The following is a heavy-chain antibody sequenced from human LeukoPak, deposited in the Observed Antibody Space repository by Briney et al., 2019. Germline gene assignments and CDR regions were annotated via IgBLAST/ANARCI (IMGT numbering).Heavy chain of an antibody. J-gene: IGHJ3*02. V-gene: IGHV4-59*01. Sequence: SETLSLTCTVSGGSIRSYYWNWIRQPPGKGLEWIGYIYYSGSTNYNPSLKSRVTISVDTSKNQFSLKLSSVTAADTAVYYCARAPGGYGSGSRGAFDIWGQGTIVTVSS. D-gene: IGHD3-10*01. CDR2: IYYSGST. CDR3: ARAPGGYGSGSRGAFDI. CDR1: GGSIRSYY.